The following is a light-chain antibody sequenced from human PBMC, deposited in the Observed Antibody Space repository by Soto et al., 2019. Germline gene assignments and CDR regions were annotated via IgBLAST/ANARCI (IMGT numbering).Light chain of an antibody. V-gene: IGLV2-23*01. CDR2: EGS. Sequence: QSALTQPASVSGSPGQSITISCTGTSSDLGSYNLASWYQQHPGKAPKLMIYEGSKRPSGVSNRFSGSKSGNTASLTISGLQAEDEADYYCCSYAGSRTFVFGTGTKVTV. J-gene: IGLJ1*01. CDR1: SSDLGSYNL. CDR3: CSYAGSRTFV.